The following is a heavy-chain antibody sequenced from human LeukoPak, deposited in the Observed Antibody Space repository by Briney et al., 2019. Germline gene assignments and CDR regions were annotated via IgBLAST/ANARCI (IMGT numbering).Heavy chain of an antibody. CDR3: ARGYSGSYRVDY. Sequence: PGGSLRLSCAASGFTFSSYWMHWVRQAPGKGLVWVSRISSDGSSTTYADFVKGRFTISRDNAKNTLYLQMNSLRAEDTAVYYCARGYSGSYRVDYWGQGTLVTVSS. V-gene: IGHV3-74*01. D-gene: IGHD1-26*01. J-gene: IGHJ4*02. CDR1: GFTFSSYW. CDR2: ISSDGSST.